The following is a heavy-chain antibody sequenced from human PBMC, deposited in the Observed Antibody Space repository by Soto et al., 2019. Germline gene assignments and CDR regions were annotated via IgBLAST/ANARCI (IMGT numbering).Heavy chain of an antibody. J-gene: IGHJ3*02. D-gene: IGHD4-17*01. CDR1: GFTFSNYY. V-gene: IGHV3-74*01. Sequence: GGSLRLSCAVYGFTFSNYYMHWVRQGPGEGLEWVSGINGEGSGPNYADSVKGRFTISRDNAENTLFLHMVSLRAEDTAVYYCARSGDYSDKRPFDIWGQGTTVTVSS. CDR2: INGEGSGP. CDR3: ARSGDYSDKRPFDI.